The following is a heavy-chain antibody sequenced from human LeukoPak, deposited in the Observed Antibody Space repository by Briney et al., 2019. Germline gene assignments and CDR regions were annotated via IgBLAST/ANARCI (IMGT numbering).Heavy chain of an antibody. J-gene: IGHJ4*02. CDR1: GYTFTSYY. CDR3: ATTTATSGSSLY. D-gene: IGHD6-19*01. Sequence: GASVKVSCKASGYTFTSYYMHWVRQAPGQGLEWMGIINPSGGSTSYAQKFQGRVTMTAERSTNTAYMELRGLTFDDTAVFYCATTTATSGSSLYWGQGTLVNVAS. CDR2: INPSGGST. V-gene: IGHV1-46*01.